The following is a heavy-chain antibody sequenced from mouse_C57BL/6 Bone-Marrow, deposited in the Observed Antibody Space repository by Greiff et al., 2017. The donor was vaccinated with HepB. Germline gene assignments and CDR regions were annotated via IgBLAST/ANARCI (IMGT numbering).Heavy chain of an antibody. CDR3: THNYDPVYYYARGY. J-gene: IGHJ4*01. D-gene: IGHD2-4*01. CDR2: ISSGGDYI. CDR1: GFTFSSYA. Sequence: DVQLVESGEGLVKPGGSLKLSCAASGFTFSSYAMSWVRQTPEKRLEWVAYISSGGDYISYADTVKGRFTISRDNARSTLYLQMSSLKSEDTAMYYGTHNYDPVYYYARGYWGQGTSVTVSS. V-gene: IGHV5-9-1*02.